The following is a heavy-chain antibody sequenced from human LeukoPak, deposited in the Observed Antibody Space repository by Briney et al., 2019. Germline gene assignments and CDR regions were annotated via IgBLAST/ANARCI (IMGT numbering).Heavy chain of an antibody. CDR1: GFTFSTHG. CDR2: ISPRSATI. CDR3: ARVRGPTVTTWYFDL. Sequence: GGSLRLSCGASGFTFSTHGMIRVRQAPGKGLEWVSYISPRSATIYYADSVKGRFTISRDDARNSLFLQMHSLRAGDTAVYYCARVRGPTVTTWYFDLWGRGTLVTVSS. D-gene: IGHD4-17*01. V-gene: IGHV3-48*01. J-gene: IGHJ2*01.